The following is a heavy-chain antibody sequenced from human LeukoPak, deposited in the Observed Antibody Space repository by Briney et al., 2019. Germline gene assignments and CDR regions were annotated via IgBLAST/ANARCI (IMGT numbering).Heavy chain of an antibody. D-gene: IGHD3-9*01. CDR2: IYYSGST. Sequence: SETLSLTCAVYGGSFSGYYWSWIRQPPGKGLEWIGYIYYSGSTNYNPSLKSRVTISVDTSKNQFSLKLSSVTAADTAVYYCAAKSTRYFDWLPGYDYWGQGTLVTVSS. CDR1: GGSFSGYY. CDR3: AAKSTRYFDWLPGYDY. J-gene: IGHJ4*02. V-gene: IGHV4-59*01.